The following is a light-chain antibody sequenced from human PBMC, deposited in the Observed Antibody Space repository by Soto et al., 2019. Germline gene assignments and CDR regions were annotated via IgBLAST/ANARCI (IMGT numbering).Light chain of an antibody. J-gene: IGLJ1*01. V-gene: IGLV2-14*01. CDR1: SSDVGGSKY. CDR2: EVS. Sequence: QSALTQPPSASGSPGQSVSISCSGGSSDVGGSKYVSWYQQHPGKAPKVMIYEVSNRPSGVSNRFSGSKSGNAASLTISGLQAEDEADYYCSSYRSIGTLVFGTGTKLTVL. CDR3: SSYRSIGTLV.